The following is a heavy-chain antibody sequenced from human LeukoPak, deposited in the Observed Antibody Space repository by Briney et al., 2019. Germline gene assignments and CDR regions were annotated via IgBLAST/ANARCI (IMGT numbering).Heavy chain of an antibody. V-gene: IGHV5-10-1*01. CDR3: ARIYCSSTSYYPYYYGMDV. CDR2: IDPSDSYT. J-gene: IGHJ6*02. D-gene: IGHD2-2*01. CDR1: GYSFTSYW. Sequence: GESLRISCKGSGYSFTSYWISWVRQMPGKGLEWMGRIDPSDSYTNYSPSFQGHVTISADKSISTAYLQWSSLKASDTAMYYCARIYCSSTSYYPYYYGMDVWGQGTTVTVSS.